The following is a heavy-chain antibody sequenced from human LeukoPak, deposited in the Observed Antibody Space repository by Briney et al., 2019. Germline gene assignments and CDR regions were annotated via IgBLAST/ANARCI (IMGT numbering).Heavy chain of an antibody. J-gene: IGHJ4*02. CDR2: IKQDGSEK. D-gene: IGHD5-12*01. V-gene: IGHV3-7*03. CDR3: ARARGGYDFDY. CDR1: RFTFSSYW. Sequence: PGGSLRLSCAASRFTFSSYWMSWVRQAPGKGLEWVANIKQDGSEKYYVDSVKGRFTISRDNAKNSLYLQLNCLRAEDTAVYYCARARGGYDFDYWGQGTLVTVSS.